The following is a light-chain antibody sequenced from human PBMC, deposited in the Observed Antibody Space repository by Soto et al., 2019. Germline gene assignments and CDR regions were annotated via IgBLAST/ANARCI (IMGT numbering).Light chain of an antibody. V-gene: IGKV3-20*01. J-gene: IGKJ1*01. CDR2: GAS. CDR3: HQYNYSPWT. CDR1: QSVGSNY. Sequence: EIVFTQSPGTLSFSPGEKAPLSCRASQSVGSNYLAWYQQKPGQAPRLLIYGASSRATGIPDRFNGGGSGTDFTLTISRLEPEDFAFYYCHQYNYSPWTFGQGTKVDI.